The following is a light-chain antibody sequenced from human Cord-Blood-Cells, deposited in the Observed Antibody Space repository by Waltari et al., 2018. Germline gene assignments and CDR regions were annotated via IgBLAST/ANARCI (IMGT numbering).Light chain of an antibody. CDR3: QQYYSTPWT. CDR1: QIVLYSSNNKNY. Sequence: DIVMTQSPDSLAVSLGERAHINCKSSQIVLYSSNNKNYLAWYQQKPGQPPKLLIYWASTRESGVPDRFSGSGSGTDFTLTISSLQAEDVAVYYCQQYYSTPWTFGQGTKVEIK. J-gene: IGKJ1*01. V-gene: IGKV4-1*01. CDR2: WAS.